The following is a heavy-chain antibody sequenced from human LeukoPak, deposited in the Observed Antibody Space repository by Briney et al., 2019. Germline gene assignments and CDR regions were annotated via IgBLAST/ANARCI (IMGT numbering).Heavy chain of an antibody. D-gene: IGHD5-12*01. Sequence: SETLSLTCSVAGYSINKGYYWGWIRQPPGKGRAWIGSIYHSGRTFYNLSLKSRVTISVDTSKDWFSLKLGSVTAADTAVNFCARDDGYDVFDYWGQGTLVPVSS. CDR3: ARDDGYDVFDY. J-gene: IGHJ4*02. V-gene: IGHV4-38-2*02. CDR1: GYSINKGYY. CDR2: IYHSGRT.